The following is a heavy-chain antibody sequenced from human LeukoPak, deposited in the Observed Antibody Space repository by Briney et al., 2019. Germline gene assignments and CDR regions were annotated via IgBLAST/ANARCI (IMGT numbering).Heavy chain of an antibody. CDR2: IYYSGRT. V-gene: IGHV4-39*07. J-gene: IGHJ2*01. CDR3: ARASSWYFDL. Sequence: SETLSLTCTVSGGSISSSSYYWGWIRQPPGKGLEWIGSIYYSGRTYYNPSLKSRVTISVDTSKNQFSLKLSSVTAADTAVYYCARASSWYFDLWGRGTLVTVSS. D-gene: IGHD1-26*01. CDR1: GGSISSSSYY.